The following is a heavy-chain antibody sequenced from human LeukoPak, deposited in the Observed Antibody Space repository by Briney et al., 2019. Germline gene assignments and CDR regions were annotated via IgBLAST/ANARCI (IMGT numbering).Heavy chain of an antibody. J-gene: IGHJ4*02. CDR3: TRGTDGYNPFDY. D-gene: IGHD5-24*01. CDR2: ISYDGSNK. Sequence: PGRSLRLSCAASGFTFSSYGMHWVRQAPGKGLEWVAVISYDGSNKYYADSVKGRFTFSRDNSKNTLYLQMNSLRAEDTAVYYCTRGTDGYNPFDYWGQGTLVTVSS. V-gene: IGHV3-30*03. CDR1: GFTFSSYG.